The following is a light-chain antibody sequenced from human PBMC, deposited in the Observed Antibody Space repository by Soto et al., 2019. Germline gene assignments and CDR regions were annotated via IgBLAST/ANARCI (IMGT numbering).Light chain of an antibody. J-gene: IGKJ1*01. V-gene: IGKV1-9*01. Sequence: DIPLTQSPSFLCASVGDRVSITCRASRGISSYLAWYQQKPGKAPKLLIYAASTLQSGVPSRFSGSGSGTYFTLTISSLQPEDSATYYCQQINSYPWTFGQGTKVEIK. CDR3: QQINSYPWT. CDR1: RGISSY. CDR2: AAS.